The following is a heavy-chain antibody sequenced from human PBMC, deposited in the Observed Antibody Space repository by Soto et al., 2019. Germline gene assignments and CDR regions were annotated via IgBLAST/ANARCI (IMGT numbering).Heavy chain of an antibody. CDR3: ARVSSSIVVVPDYGMDV. CDR2: IGGKNGNT. V-gene: IGHV1-18*04. J-gene: IGHJ6*02. CDR1: GYTFISHG. Sequence: GASVKVSCKASGYTFISHGISWVRQAPGQGLEWMGWIGGKNGNTNYAQKLQGRVTLTTDTSTSTAYMELRSLRSDDTAVYYCARVSSSIVVVPDYGMDVWGQGTTVTVSS. D-gene: IGHD2-15*01.